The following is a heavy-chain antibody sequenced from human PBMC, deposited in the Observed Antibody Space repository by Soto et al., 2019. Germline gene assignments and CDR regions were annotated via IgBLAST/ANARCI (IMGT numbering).Heavy chain of an antibody. V-gene: IGHV1-46*01. CDR2: INPSCGST. J-gene: IGHJ4*02. CDR3: ARGVQAVATIDY. CDR1: GYTLTNYY. D-gene: IGHD1-26*01. Sequence: ASVKVSCKASGYTLTNYYKHWVRQAPGQGLEWMGIINPSCGSTSYAQKFQGRVTMTSDTSTSTVYMELSSLRFDYTAVYYCARGVQAVATIDYWGQGTLVTVSS.